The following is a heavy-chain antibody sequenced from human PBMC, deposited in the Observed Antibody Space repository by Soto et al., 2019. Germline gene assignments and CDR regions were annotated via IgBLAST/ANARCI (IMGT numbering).Heavy chain of an antibody. J-gene: IGHJ4*02. Sequence: LRLSCAASGFTFSTYWMHWVRQAPGKGLVWVSRSNPEETTTTYADSVKGRFTISRDNAKNTLYLQMNSLRVEDTAVYFCTRDTFGARDYWGQGTLVTVSS. D-gene: IGHD2-15*01. CDR2: SNPEETTT. CDR3: TRDTFGARDY. CDR1: GFTFSTYW. V-gene: IGHV3-74*03.